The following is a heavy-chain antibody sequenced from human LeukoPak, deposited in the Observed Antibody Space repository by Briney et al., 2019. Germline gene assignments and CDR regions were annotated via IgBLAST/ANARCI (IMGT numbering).Heavy chain of an antibody. CDR2: ISGSGGSN. D-gene: IGHD5-24*01. CDR3: ASLKRWLLSD. J-gene: IGHJ4*02. Sequence: GGSLRLSCAASGFTFSSYAMSWVRQAPGKGLEWVAAISGSGGSNYYADSVKGRFTISRDNSKNTLYLQMNSLRAEDTAVYYCASLKRWLLSDWGQGTLVTVSS. V-gene: IGHV3-23*01. CDR1: GFTFSSYA.